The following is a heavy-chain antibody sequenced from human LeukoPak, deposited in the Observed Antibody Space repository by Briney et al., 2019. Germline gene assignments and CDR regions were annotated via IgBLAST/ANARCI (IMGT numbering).Heavy chain of an antibody. CDR3: AELGITMIGGV. Sequence: GGSLRLSCVASGFIFSDHEMNWVRQAPGKGLEWVSYISSSGSTIYYADSVKGRFTISRDNAKNSLYLQMNSLRAEDTAVYYCAELGITMIGGVWGKGTTVTISS. D-gene: IGHD3-10*02. J-gene: IGHJ6*04. V-gene: IGHV3-48*03. CDR1: GFIFSDHE. CDR2: ISSSGSTI.